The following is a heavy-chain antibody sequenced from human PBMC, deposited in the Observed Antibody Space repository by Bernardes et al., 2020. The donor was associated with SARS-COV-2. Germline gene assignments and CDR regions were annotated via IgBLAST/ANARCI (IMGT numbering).Heavy chain of an antibody. Sequence: SETLSLTCSVSRLSINSGSYLWAWVRQTPGKGLEWIGSLSPGGTTYYTPSLQRRVRASVDTSKNQFSLRLSFVTTADTAIYYCAGSSCGIDCYIGGLRSWDYGMDVWGQGTTVTVSS. J-gene: IGHJ6*02. V-gene: IGHV4-39*01. CDR2: LSPGGTT. D-gene: IGHD2-21*01. CDR3: AGSSCGIDCYIGGLRSWDYGMDV. CDR1: RLSINSGSYL.